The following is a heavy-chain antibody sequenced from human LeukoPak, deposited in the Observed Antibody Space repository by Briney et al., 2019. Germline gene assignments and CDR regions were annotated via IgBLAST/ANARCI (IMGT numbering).Heavy chain of an antibody. CDR2: IKQDGSEK. V-gene: IGHV3-7*04. D-gene: IGHD3-9*01. Sequence: PGGSLRLSCAASGFTFSSYWMSWVRQAPGKGLEWVANIKQDGSEKYYVDSVKGRFTISRDNAKNSLYLQMNSLRAEDTAVYYCARDVRDLLTGPRDMMDYWGQGTLVTVSS. CDR1: GFTFSSYW. CDR3: ARDVRDLLTGPRDMMDY. J-gene: IGHJ4*02.